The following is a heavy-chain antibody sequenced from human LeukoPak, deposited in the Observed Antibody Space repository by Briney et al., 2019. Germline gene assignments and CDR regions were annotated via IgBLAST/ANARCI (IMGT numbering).Heavy chain of an antibody. CDR1: GYTFTGYY. CDR2: IIPIFGTA. D-gene: IGHD2-8*01. J-gene: IGHJ3*02. CDR3: ARVEDCTNGVCLSDAFDI. V-gene: IGHV1-69*13. Sequence: SVKVSCKASGYTFTGYYMHWVRQAPGQGLEWMGGIIPIFGTANYAQKFQGRVTITADESTSTAYMELSSLRSEDTAVYYCARVEDCTNGVCLSDAFDIWGQGTMVTVSS.